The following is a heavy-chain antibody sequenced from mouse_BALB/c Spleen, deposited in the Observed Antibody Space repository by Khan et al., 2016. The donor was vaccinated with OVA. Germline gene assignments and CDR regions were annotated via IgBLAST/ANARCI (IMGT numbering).Heavy chain of an antibody. D-gene: IGHD3-3*01. Sequence: VQLKQSGPELMKPGASLNISCKASDYSFTTYYIHWVKQSHGKSLEWIGYIYPFNGGVGYNRKFTDKATLTVDKSSNTAYMHLSSLTSEDSAVYYCGRGTFDYWGQGTLVTVSA. J-gene: IGHJ3*01. V-gene: IGHV1S135*01. CDR1: DYSFTTYY. CDR2: IYPFNGGV. CDR3: GRGTFDY.